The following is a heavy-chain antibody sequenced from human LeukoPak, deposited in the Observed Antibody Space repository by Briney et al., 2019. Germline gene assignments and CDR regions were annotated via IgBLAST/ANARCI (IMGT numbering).Heavy chain of an antibody. V-gene: IGHV1-69*02. CDR3: ARLAYYYDSSGSFGSDY. J-gene: IGHJ4*02. CDR2: IIPILGIA. Sequence: SVKVSCKASGYTFTGYYMHWVRQAPGQGLEWMGRIIPILGIANYAQKFQGRVTITADKSTSTAYVELSSLRSEDTAVYYCARLAYYYDSSGSFGSDYWGQGTLVAVSS. CDR1: GYTFTGYY. D-gene: IGHD3-22*01.